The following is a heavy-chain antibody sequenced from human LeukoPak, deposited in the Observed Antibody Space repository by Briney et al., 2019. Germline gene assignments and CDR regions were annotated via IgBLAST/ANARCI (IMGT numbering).Heavy chain of an antibody. CDR1: GFTFSSYD. V-gene: IGHV1-8*01. CDR3: VRDGEGVAISVNYWFDP. CDR2: MNPNNGNT. J-gene: IGHJ5*02. D-gene: IGHD3-10*01. Sequence: ASVKVSCKASGFTFSSYDINWVRQASGQGLEWMGWMNPNNGNTGYAQKFQGRVTMTRDTSISTAYMELRGLRSEDTAVYYCVRDGEGVAISVNYWFDPWGQGTLVTVSS.